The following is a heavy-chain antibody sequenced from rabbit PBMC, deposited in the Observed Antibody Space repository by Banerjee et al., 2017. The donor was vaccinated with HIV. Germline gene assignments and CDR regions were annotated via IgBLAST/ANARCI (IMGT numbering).Heavy chain of an antibody. CDR3: ARDLGGVIGWNFNL. CDR2: IYTGSGST. J-gene: IGHJ4*01. V-gene: IGHV1S45*01. D-gene: IGHD1-1*01. CDR1: GIDFSSSYW. Sequence: QEQLVESGGGLVQPEGSLTLTCKASGIDFSSSYWICWVRQAPGKGLELVACIYTGSGSTYYASWAKGRFTISKASWTTVTLQMTSLTAADTASYFCARDLGGVIGWNFNLWGQGTLVTVS.